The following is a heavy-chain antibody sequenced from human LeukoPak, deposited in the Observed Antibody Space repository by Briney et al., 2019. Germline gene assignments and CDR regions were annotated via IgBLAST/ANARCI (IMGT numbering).Heavy chain of an antibody. CDR1: GFTFSDFW. CDR3: ARGLWIHNNPGYFDY. D-gene: IGHD5-18*01. Sequence: GGSLRLSCAASGFTFSDFWMTWVRQTPGKGLEWVANIKEDGSETYHVDSVKGRFTISRDNAKNSLYLQMNSLRAEDTAVYYCARGLWIHNNPGYFDYWGQGTLVTVSS. CDR2: IKEDGSET. J-gene: IGHJ4*02. V-gene: IGHV3-7*01.